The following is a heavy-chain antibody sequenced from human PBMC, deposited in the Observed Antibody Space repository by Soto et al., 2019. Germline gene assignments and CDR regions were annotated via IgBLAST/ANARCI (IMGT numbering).Heavy chain of an antibody. J-gene: IGHJ5*02. Sequence: QLQLQESGPGLVKPSETLSLTCTVSGGSISSSSYYWGWIRQPPGKGLEWIGSIYYSGSTYYNPSLRSGVTISVDTSKNQFSLKRSSVTAADTAVYYCARHGYSSSWYGWRWFDPWGQGTLVTVSS. CDR3: ARHGYSSSWYGWRWFDP. V-gene: IGHV4-39*01. CDR2: IYYSGST. D-gene: IGHD6-13*01. CDR1: GGSISSSSYY.